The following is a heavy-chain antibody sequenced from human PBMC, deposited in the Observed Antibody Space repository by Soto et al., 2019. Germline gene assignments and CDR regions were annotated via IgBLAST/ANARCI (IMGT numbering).Heavy chain of an antibody. D-gene: IGHD5-18*01. CDR1: GFTFSSYW. J-gene: IGHJ6*02. V-gene: IGHV3-7*01. CDR3: AREGYRKYNYYGMDV. Sequence: PGGSLRLSCAASGFTFSSYWMSWVRQAPGKGLEWVANIKQDGSEKYYVDSVKGRFTISRDNAKNSLYLQMNSLRAEDTAVYYCAREGYRKYNYYGMDVWGQGTTVTSP. CDR2: IKQDGSEK.